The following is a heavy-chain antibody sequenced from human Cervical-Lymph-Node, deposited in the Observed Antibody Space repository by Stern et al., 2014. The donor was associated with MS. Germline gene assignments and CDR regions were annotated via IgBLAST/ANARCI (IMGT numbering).Heavy chain of an antibody. D-gene: IGHD2-2*01. CDR1: GYTFTGYY. CDR2: INPNSGGS. Sequence: VQLVESGAEVKKPGASVNVSCKASGYTFTGYYLHWMRQAPGQGLEYMGRINPNSGGSNYAQKFQGRVTMTGDTSISTAYMELSRLRSDDTAVYCCARGRVPADTRGNDWFDPWGQGTLVTVSS. J-gene: IGHJ5*02. CDR3: ARGRVPADTRGNDWFDP. V-gene: IGHV1-2*06.